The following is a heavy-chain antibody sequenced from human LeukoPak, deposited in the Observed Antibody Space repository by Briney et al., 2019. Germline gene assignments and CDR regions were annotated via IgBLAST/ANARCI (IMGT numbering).Heavy chain of an antibody. J-gene: IGHJ3*02. Sequence: ASVKVSCKASGYTFTNYDINWVRQAPGQGREGVGWMNPNSGNTGSAQKFQGRVTMTRDTSTSTAYIELSSLRSDDTAVYYCARARTDLWFGDLAYAFEIWGPGTVVTVSS. CDR1: GYTFTNYD. CDR2: MNPNSGNT. CDR3: ARARTDLWFGDLAYAFEI. V-gene: IGHV1-8*01. D-gene: IGHD3-10*01.